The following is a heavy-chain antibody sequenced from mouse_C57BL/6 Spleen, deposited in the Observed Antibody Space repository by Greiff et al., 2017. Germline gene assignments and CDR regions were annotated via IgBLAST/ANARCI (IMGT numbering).Heavy chain of an antibody. CDR2: IDPSDSYT. J-gene: IGHJ4*01. Sequence: QVQLKQPGAELVKPGASVKLSCKASGYTFTSYWMQWVKQRPGQGLEWIGEIDPSDSYTNYNQKFKGKATLTVDTSSSTAYMQLSRLTSEDSAVYYCARGVDYWGQGTSVTVSS. CDR1: GYTFTSYW. CDR3: ARGVDY. V-gene: IGHV1-50*01.